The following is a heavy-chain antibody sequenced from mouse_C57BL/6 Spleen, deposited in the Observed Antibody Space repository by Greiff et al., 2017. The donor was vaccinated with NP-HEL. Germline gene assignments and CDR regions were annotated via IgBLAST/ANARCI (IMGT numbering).Heavy chain of an antibody. J-gene: IGHJ1*03. V-gene: IGHV5-17*01. CDR1: GFTFSDYG. D-gene: IGHD1-1*01. CDR2: ISSGSSTI. CDR3: ARGGGSSSRWYFDV. Sequence: DVKLVESGGGLVKPGGSLKLSCAASGFTFSDYGMHWVRQAPEKGLEWVAYISSGSSTIYYADTVKGRFTISRDNAKNTLFLQMTSLRSEDTAMYYCARGGGSSSRWYFDVWGTGTTVTVSS.